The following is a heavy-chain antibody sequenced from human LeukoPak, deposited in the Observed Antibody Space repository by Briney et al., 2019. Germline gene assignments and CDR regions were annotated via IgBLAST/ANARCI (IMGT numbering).Heavy chain of an antibody. Sequence: SQTLSLTXTVPGGSISSGDYYWSWIRQPPGKGLEWIGYIYYSGSTYYNPSLKSRVTISVDTSKNQFSLKLSSVTAADTAVYYCARGLGYCSGGSCYFPYYFDYWGQGTLVTVSS. CDR1: GGSISSGDYY. J-gene: IGHJ4*02. V-gene: IGHV4-30-4*08. CDR3: ARGLGYCSGGSCYFPYYFDY. D-gene: IGHD2-15*01. CDR2: IYYSGST.